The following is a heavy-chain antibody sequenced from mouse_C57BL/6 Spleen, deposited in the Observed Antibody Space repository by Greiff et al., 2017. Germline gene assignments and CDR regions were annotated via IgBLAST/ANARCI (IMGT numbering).Heavy chain of an antibody. V-gene: IGHV1-15*01. CDR2: IDPETGGT. Sequence: QVQLKQSGAELVRPGASVTLSCKASGYTFTDYEMHWVKQTPVHGLEWIGAIDPETGGTAYNQKFKGKAILTADKSSSTAYMELRSLTSEDSAVYYCTRGGRGYFDVWGTGTTVTVSS. CDR1: GYTFTDYE. CDR3: TRGGRGYFDV. J-gene: IGHJ1*03. D-gene: IGHD3-3*01.